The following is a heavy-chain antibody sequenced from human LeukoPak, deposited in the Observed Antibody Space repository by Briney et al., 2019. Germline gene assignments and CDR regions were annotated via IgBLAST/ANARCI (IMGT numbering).Heavy chain of an antibody. CDR3: ARNSYDSSGQRGFSRYYYYYYMDV. CDR2: ISAYNGNT. J-gene: IGHJ6*03. CDR1: GYTFTSYG. D-gene: IGHD3-22*01. Sequence: ASVKVSCKASGYTFTSYGISWVRQAPGQGLEWMGWISAYNGNTNYAQKLQGRVTMTTDTSTSTAYMELRSLRSDDTAVYYCARNSYDSSGQRGFSRYYYYYYMDVWGKGTTVTVSS. V-gene: IGHV1-18*01.